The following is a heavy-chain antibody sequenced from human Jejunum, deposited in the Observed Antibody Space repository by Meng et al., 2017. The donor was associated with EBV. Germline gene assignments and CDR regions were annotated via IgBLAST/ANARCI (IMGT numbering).Heavy chain of an antibody. J-gene: IGHJ4*02. Sequence: QITLNESRPTLVKPTETLTLTCTVSGFSLSTSGVGVGWIRQPPGKALEWLAHIYWDENKRYSTSLRSRLSIMKDTSKSQVVLTMTNMDPVDTATYYCARRYGDYVRYFDSWGQGILVTVSS. D-gene: IGHD4-17*01. V-gene: IGHV2-5*02. CDR3: ARRYGDYVRYFDS. CDR2: IYWDENK. CDR1: GFSLSTSGVG.